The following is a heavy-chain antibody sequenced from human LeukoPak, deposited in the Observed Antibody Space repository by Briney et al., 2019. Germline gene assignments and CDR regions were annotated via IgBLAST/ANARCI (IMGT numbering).Heavy chain of an antibody. D-gene: IGHD2-15*01. V-gene: IGHV4-59*08. CDR1: GVSISNHY. Sequence: SETLSLTCTVSGVSISNHYSSWIRQPPGKGQEWIGYIYYTGNTNYNPSLKSRVTISEDTSKNQVSLKLSSVTAADTAVYYCVRHSRVVAFDYWGQGNLVTVSS. CDR3: VRHSRVVAFDY. J-gene: IGHJ4*02. CDR2: IYYTGNT.